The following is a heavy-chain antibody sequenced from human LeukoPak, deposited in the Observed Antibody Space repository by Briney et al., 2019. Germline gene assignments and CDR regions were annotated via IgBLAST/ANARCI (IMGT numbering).Heavy chain of an antibody. Sequence: PGGSLRLSCAASGFTFSSSWMHWVRQAPGKGLVWVSRTNNDGSRTNYADSEKGRFTISRDNAKNTLYLQMNSLRAEDTAVYYCARGTGGRDDYWGQGTLVTVSS. CDR1: GFTFSSSW. CDR3: ARGTGGRDDY. D-gene: IGHD3-10*01. V-gene: IGHV3-74*01. J-gene: IGHJ4*02. CDR2: TNNDGSRT.